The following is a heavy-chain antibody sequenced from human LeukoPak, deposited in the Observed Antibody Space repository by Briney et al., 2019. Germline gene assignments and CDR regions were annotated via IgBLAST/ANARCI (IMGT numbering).Heavy chain of an antibody. Sequence: ASVKVSCKACGYTFTTYYIIWVRQAPGQGLEWMGWINPYNGHTNYAQKVQGRVTMTTDTSTSTVYMELRSLRSDDTAFYYYARSSLDYVWGSYRIYAFDFWGQGTMVTVSS. V-gene: IGHV1-18*01. CDR3: ARSSLDYVWGSYRIYAFDF. J-gene: IGHJ3*01. CDR1: GYTFTTYY. D-gene: IGHD3-16*01. CDR2: INPYNGHT.